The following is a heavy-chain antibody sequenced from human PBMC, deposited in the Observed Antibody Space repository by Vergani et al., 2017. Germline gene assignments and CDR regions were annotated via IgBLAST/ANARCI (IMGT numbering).Heavy chain of an antibody. J-gene: IGHJ4*02. Sequence: QVQLQESGPGLVRPSQTLSLTCTVSGDSISNSHYYCSWVRQSPGKGLEWIAFISYDLNTYYNPSLRSRTTLSLDSSRNQFSLNLSSVTVADTAVYFCTRLKILFWEDDCWGQGAMVTVSS. D-gene: IGHD3-10*01. CDR1: GDSISNSHYY. V-gene: IGHV4-30-4*01. CDR3: TRLKILFWEDDC. CDR2: ISYDLNT.